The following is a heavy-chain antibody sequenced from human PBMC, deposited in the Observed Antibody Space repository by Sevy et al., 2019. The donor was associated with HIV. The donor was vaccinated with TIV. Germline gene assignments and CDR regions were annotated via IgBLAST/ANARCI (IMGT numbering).Heavy chain of an antibody. CDR1: GFTFSNYN. J-gene: IGHJ4*02. CDR2: IWFDGNKK. D-gene: IGHD2-2*01. V-gene: IGHV3-33*01. Sequence: GGSLRLSCAASGFTFSNYNMHRVRQAPCKGLEWVAAIWFDGNKKYYEDSVKGRFTIFRDNSKSTQYLQMSSLRADDTAVYYCVRESPSDWYLDSWGQGTLVTVSS. CDR3: VRESPSDWYLDS.